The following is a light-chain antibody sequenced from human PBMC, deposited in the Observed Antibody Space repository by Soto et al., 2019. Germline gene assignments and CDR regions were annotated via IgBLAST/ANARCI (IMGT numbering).Light chain of an antibody. J-gene: IGKJ1*01. CDR3: QQYNNWPPWT. CDR2: GAS. V-gene: IGKV3-15*01. CDR1: QSVSIN. Sequence: EVVMTQSPATLSVSPGERATRACRASQSVSINLAWYQQKPGQAPRLLIHGASTRAIGIPARFSGSGSGTEFTLTISSLQSEDFAVYYCQQYNNWPPWTFGQGTKVDIK.